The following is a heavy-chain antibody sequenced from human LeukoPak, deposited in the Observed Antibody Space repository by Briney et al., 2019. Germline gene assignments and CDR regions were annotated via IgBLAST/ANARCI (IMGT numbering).Heavy chain of an antibody. D-gene: IGHD3-22*01. CDR1: GSTFSSYA. J-gene: IGHJ4*02. CDR3: AKDPPYDSSGYYYVYYFDY. Sequence: PGGSLRLSCAASGSTFSSYAMSWVRQAPGKGLEWVSAISGSGGSTYYADSVKGRFTISRDNSKNTLYLQMNSLRAEDTAVYYCAKDPPYDSSGYYYVYYFDYWGQGTLVTVSS. CDR2: ISGSGGST. V-gene: IGHV3-23*01.